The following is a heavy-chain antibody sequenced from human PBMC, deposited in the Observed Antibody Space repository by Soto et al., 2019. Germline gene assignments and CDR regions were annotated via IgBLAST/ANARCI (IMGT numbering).Heavy chain of an antibody. J-gene: IGHJ4*02. Sequence: GESLKISCNGSGYSFTTYWIGWVRQMPGKGLEWMGIIYPGDSDIRYSPSFQGQVTISADKSISTAYLQWNNLKTSDTAMYYCARRDGARIRGVPWLGYFDLWGQGALVTVSS. V-gene: IGHV5-51*01. D-gene: IGHD6-19*01. CDR1: GYSFTTYW. CDR3: ARRDGARIRGVPWLGYFDL. CDR2: IYPGDSDI.